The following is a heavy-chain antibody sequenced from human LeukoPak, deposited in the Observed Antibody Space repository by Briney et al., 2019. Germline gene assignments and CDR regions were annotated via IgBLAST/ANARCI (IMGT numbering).Heavy chain of an antibody. Sequence: PSETLSLTCTVSGGSISSYFWSWIRQPPGKGLEWIGYIYYSGSTNYNPSLKSRVTISVDTSKNQFSLRLSSVTATDTAVYYCARGAGNFDYWGQGTLVTVSS. CDR1: GGSISSYF. CDR2: IYYSGST. J-gene: IGHJ4*02. D-gene: IGHD6-19*01. CDR3: ARGAGNFDY. V-gene: IGHV4-59*01.